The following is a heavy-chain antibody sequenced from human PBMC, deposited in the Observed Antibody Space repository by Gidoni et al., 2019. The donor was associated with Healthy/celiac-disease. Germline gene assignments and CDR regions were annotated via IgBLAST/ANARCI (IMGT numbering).Heavy chain of an antibody. D-gene: IGHD1-26*01. V-gene: IGHV3-30*18. CDR3: AKDQGGSLPTFDY. CDR2: ISYDGSNK. Sequence: GFTFSSYGMHWVRQAPGKGLEWVAVISYDGSNKYYADSVKGRFTISRDNSKNTLYLQMNSLRAEDTAVYYCAKDQGGSLPTFDYWGQGTLVTVSS. J-gene: IGHJ4*02. CDR1: GFTFSSYG.